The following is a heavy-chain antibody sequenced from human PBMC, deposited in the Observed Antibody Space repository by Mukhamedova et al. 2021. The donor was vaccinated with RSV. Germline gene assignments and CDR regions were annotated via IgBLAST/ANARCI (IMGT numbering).Heavy chain of an antibody. V-gene: IGHV4-34*01. D-gene: IGHD3-3*01. Sequence: GEINHSGSTNYNPSLKSRVTISVDTSKNQFSLKLSSVTAADTAVYYCARENFGVVIMLDYWGQGTLVTVSS. CDR2: INHSGST. J-gene: IGHJ4*02. CDR3: ARENFGVVIMLDY.